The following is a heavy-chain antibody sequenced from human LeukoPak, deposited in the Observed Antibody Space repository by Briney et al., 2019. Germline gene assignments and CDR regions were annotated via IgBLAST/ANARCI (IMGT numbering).Heavy chain of an antibody. Sequence: GESLKISCKGSGYSFTTYWIGWVRQMPGKGLEGMGIIYPVDSDTRYSPSFQGQVTISADKSITTAYLQWSSLKASDTAMYYCARVLAYSSSWYGDYWGQGTLVTVSS. D-gene: IGHD6-13*01. CDR1: GYSFTTYW. CDR2: IYPVDSDT. J-gene: IGHJ4*02. V-gene: IGHV5-51*01. CDR3: ARVLAYSSSWYGDY.